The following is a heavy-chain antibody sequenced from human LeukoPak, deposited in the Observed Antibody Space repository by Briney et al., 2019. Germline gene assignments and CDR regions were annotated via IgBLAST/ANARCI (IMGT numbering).Heavy chain of an antibody. CDR3: ASGWYGSGSPAYNCFDP. D-gene: IGHD3-10*01. CDR1: RFTFSTDW. J-gene: IGHJ5*02. Sequence: GGSLRLSCTASRFTFSTDWMHWVRQTPGRGVVWVSRINGDGSSTSYADSVRGRFTISRDNAKNTVYLQMNSLRAEDTAVYYCASGWYGSGSPAYNCFDPWGQGTLVTVSS. V-gene: IGHV3-74*01. CDR2: INGDGSST.